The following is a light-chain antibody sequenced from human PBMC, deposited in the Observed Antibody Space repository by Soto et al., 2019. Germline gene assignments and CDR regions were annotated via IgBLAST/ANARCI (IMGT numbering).Light chain of an antibody. CDR2: AAS. V-gene: IGKV1-39*01. CDR1: QSIASY. Sequence: DIQMTQSPSSPSASVGDRVTITCRASQSIASYLNWYQLKPGKAPKLLIYAASTLQSGVPSRFSGSGSGTDFTLTISSLQPEDFATYYCQQSYSSPETFGQGTPVEI. J-gene: IGKJ1*01. CDR3: QQSYSSPET.